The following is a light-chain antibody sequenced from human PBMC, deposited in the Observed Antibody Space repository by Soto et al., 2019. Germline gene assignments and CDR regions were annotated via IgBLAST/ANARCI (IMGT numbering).Light chain of an antibody. V-gene: IGKV3-15*01. Sequence: EIVMTQSPATLSVSPGERATLSCRASQSGSSNLAWYQQKPGQAPRLLIYGTSTRATGIPARFSGSVSGPDLTLTIRSLQSEDFAVYYCQQYNNWPVTFGQGTKVEIK. CDR3: QQYNNWPVT. CDR2: GTS. J-gene: IGKJ1*01. CDR1: QSGSSN.